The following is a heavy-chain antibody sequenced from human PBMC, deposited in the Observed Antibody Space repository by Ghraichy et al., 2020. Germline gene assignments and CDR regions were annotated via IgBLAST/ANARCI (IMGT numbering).Heavy chain of an antibody. CDR2: IYYSGST. Sequence: SETLSLTCTVSGDSISSYYWNWIRQPPGKGLEWIGYIYYSGSTNYNPALKSRVTISADTSNNQFSLKLSSVTAADTAVYYCARLNTNSGSSLGPYYYYYMDVWGKGTTVTVSS. V-gene: IGHV4-59*08. D-gene: IGHD1-26*01. CDR1: GDSISSYY. CDR3: ARLNTNSGSSLGPYYYYYMDV. J-gene: IGHJ6*03.